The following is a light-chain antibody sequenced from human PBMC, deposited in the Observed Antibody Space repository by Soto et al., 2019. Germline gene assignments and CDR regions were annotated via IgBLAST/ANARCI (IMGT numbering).Light chain of an antibody. J-gene: IGKJ5*01. V-gene: IGKV3-15*01. Sequence: EVVMTQSPATLSVSPGERGTLSCRASQSVGSNLAWYQQKAGQAPRLLIDGASTRATGIPARFSGSGSGTEFTLTISILQSEDFAVYYCQQYNNWPITFGQGTRLEIK. CDR3: QQYNNWPIT. CDR2: GAS. CDR1: QSVGSN.